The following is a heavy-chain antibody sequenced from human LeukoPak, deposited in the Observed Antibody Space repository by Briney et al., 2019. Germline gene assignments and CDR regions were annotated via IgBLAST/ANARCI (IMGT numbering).Heavy chain of an antibody. V-gene: IGHV4-31*03. Sequence: SETLSLTCTVSGGAITDGNRYWSWLRQHPGGGLEWIGYIHHSGSTDYIPSLRSRLTMSLDTSENQFSLRLTSVTAADTAVYYCTSLSSLGVDLDSWGPGTLVTVSS. D-gene: IGHD2-2*01. CDR2: IHHSGST. CDR3: TSLSSLGVDLDS. CDR1: GGAITDGNRY. J-gene: IGHJ4*02.